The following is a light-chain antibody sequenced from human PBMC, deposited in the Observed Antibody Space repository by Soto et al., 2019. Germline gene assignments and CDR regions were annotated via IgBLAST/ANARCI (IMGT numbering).Light chain of an antibody. CDR3: QQYHNLWT. V-gene: IGKV3D-7*01. J-gene: IGKJ1*01. Sequence: PGERVTLSCRASQSVSSSYLTWYQQKPGQAPRLLIYGASTRATGIPARFSGSGSGTEFTLTISSLQSEDFALYYCQQYHNLWTFGQGTKVDIK. CDR1: QSVSSSY. CDR2: GAS.